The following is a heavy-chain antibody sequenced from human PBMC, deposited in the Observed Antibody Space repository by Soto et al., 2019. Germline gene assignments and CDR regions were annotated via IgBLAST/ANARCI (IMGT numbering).Heavy chain of an antibody. CDR1: GFTFNSYA. J-gene: IGHJ4*02. D-gene: IGHD3-22*01. CDR3: AKDRNYYDSSGYDY. Sequence: GGSLRLSCAASGFTFNSYAMSWVRQAPGKGLEWVSTIIGSGGSTYYADSVKGRFSVSRDNSRNTLYLQMNSLRAEDTAVYYCAKDRNYYDSSGYDYWGQGTLVTVSS. CDR2: IIGSGGST. V-gene: IGHV3-23*01.